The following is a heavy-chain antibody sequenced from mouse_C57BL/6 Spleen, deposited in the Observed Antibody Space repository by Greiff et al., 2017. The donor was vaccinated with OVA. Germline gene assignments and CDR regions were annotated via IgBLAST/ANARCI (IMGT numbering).Heavy chain of an antibody. D-gene: IGHD1-1*01. V-gene: IGHV5-17*01. CDR3: ARKDGSSPHAMDY. CDR2: ISSGSSTI. Sequence: EVMLVESGGGLVKPGGSLKLSCAASGFTFSDYGMHWVRQAPEKGLEWVAYISSGSSTIYYADTVKGRFTITRDNAKNTLFLQMTSLRSEDTAMYYGARKDGSSPHAMDYWGQGTSVTVSS. CDR1: GFTFSDYG. J-gene: IGHJ4*01.